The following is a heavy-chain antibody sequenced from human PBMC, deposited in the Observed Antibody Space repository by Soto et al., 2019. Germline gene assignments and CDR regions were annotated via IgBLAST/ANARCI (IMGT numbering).Heavy chain of an antibody. CDR3: ARIQKAGIAAAGSGWFDP. CDR1: GFSLSNARMG. V-gene: IGHV2-26*01. D-gene: IGHD6-13*01. CDR2: IFSNDEK. J-gene: IGHJ5*02. Sequence: ESGPTLVNPTETLTLTCTVSGFSLSNARMGVSWIRQPPGKALEWLAHIFSNDEKSYSTSLKSRLTISKDTSKSQVVLTLTNMDPVDTATYYCARIQKAGIAAAGSGWFDPWGQGTLVTVSS.